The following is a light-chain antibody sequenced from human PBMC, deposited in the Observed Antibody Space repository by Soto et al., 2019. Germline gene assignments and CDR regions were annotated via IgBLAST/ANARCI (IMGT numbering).Light chain of an antibody. V-gene: IGKV3-15*01. CDR2: GAS. CDR3: QQYNSYPST. Sequence: IVMTQSPATLSVSPGERATLSCRASQSVSSNLAWYQQKPGQAPRLLIYGASTRATGVPARFSGSGSGTEFTLTISSLQSEDFAVYYCQQYNSYPSTFGQGTKVDIK. J-gene: IGKJ1*01. CDR1: QSVSSN.